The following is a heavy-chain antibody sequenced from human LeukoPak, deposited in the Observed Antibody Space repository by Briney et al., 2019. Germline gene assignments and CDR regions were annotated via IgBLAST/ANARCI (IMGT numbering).Heavy chain of an antibody. CDR3: ARTAASDDFDY. J-gene: IGHJ4*02. V-gene: IGHV1-69*04. D-gene: IGHD6-13*01. CDR2: IIPILGIA. CDR1: GGTLSSYA. Sequence: ASVKVSCKASGGTLSSYAISWVRQAPGQGLGWMGRIIPILGIANYAQKFQGRVTITVDKSTSTAYMELSSLRSEDTAVYYCARTAASDDFDYWGQGTLVTVSS.